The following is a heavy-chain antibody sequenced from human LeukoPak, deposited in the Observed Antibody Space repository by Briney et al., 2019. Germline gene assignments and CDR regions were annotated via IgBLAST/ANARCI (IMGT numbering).Heavy chain of an antibody. CDR3: ARRQSYYDSPPDY. J-gene: IGHJ4*02. Sequence: SETLSLTCTVSGDSISSRTYYWGWIRQPPGEGLEWIGSFYYTGSTYYNPSLKSRVTISVDMSKTQFSLKLTSVTAADTAVYSCARRQSYYDSPPDYWGQGTLVTVSS. CDR2: FYYTGST. CDR1: GDSISSRTYY. D-gene: IGHD3-22*01. V-gene: IGHV4-39*01.